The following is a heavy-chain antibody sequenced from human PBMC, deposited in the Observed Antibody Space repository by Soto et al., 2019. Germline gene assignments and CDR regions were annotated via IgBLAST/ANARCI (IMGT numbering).Heavy chain of an antibody. CDR2: IYHSGST. CDR1: GFYISSGGYS. J-gene: IGHJ6*02. Sequence: SETLSLTCAFSGFYISSGGYSWSWIRQPPGKGLEWIGYIYHSGSTYYNPSLESRVTISVDTSKNQFSLKLTSLSAADTAVYYCARDRYGLDVWGQGTAVTVS. CDR3: ARDRYGLDV. V-gene: IGHV4-30-2*01.